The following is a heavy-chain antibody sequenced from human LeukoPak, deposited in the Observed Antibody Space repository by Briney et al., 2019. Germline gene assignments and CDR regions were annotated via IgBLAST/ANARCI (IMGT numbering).Heavy chain of an antibody. CDR1: GGSFSGYY. CDR2: INHSGST. CDR3: ARRITMVRGVNNWFDP. D-gene: IGHD3-10*01. J-gene: IGHJ5*02. Sequence: PSETLSLTCAVYGGSFSGYYWSWIRQPPGKGLEWIGEINHSGSTNYNPSLKSRVTISVDTSKNQFSLKLSSVTAADTAVYYCARRITMVRGVNNWFDPWGQGTLVTVSS. V-gene: IGHV4-34*01.